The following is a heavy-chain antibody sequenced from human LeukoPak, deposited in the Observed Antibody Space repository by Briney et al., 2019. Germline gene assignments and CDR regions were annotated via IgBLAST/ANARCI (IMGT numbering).Heavy chain of an antibody. D-gene: IGHD2-2*01. J-gene: IGHJ4*02. V-gene: IGHV3-NL1*01. CDR2: IYSDGTT. CDR1: GFTFSSYG. Sequence: GGSLRLSCAASGFTFSSYGMHWVRQAPGKGLVWVSVIYSDGTTYYADSVKGRFTISRDNSKNTLYLQMNSLRAEDTAVYYCAKDSCSSTSCYFDYWGQGTLVTVSS. CDR3: AKDSCSSTSCYFDY.